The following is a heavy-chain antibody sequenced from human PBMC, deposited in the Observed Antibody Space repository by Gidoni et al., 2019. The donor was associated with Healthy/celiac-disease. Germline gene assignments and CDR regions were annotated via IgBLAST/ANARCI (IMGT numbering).Heavy chain of an antibody. CDR2: ISYDGSNK. D-gene: IGHD5-18*01. J-gene: IGHJ4*02. CDR1: GFTFSSYA. CDR3: ASSGYSYGFDY. Sequence: QVQLVESGGGVVQPGRSLRLSCAASGFTFSSYAMHWVRQAPGKGLEWVAVISYDGSNKYYADSVKGRFTISRDNSKNTLYLQMNSLRAEDTAVYYCASSGYSYGFDYWGQGTLVTVSS. V-gene: IGHV3-30*04.